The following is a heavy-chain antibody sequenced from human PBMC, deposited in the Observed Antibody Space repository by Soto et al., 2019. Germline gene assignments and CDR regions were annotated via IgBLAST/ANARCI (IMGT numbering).Heavy chain of an antibody. V-gene: IGHV3-23*01. Sequence: GGSLRLSCAASGFTFSSYAMSWVRQAPGKGLEWVSGISGSAGSTYYAGSVKGRFTISRDNSKNTLYLQMNSLRAEDTAVYYCAKDQKPEAYCSGGSCYSSYWGQGTLVTVSS. J-gene: IGHJ4*02. D-gene: IGHD2-15*01. CDR2: ISGSAGST. CDR1: GFTFSSYA. CDR3: AKDQKPEAYCSGGSCYSSY.